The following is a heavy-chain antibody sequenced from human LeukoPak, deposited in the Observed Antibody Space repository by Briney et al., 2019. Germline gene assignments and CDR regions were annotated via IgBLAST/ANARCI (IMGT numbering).Heavy chain of an antibody. CDR3: VRDNYGGILDL. CDR1: GFTFSRYT. Sequence: GSLLRLSCAASGFTFSRYTMHWVRQAPGKGLEWVAVILYNGSKKHYAESVEGRFTISRDNSKNPLSLQMDSLGVEDTAVYYCVRDNYGGILDLWGQGTLVSVSS. V-gene: IGHV3-30*04. D-gene: IGHD2-21*01. J-gene: IGHJ5*02. CDR2: ILYNGSKK.